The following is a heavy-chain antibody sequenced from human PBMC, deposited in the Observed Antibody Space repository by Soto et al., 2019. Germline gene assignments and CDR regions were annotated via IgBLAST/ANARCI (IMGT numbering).Heavy chain of an antibody. CDR2: ISGSGGST. Sequence: EVQLLESGGGLVQPGGSLRLSCAASGFTFSSYAMSWVRQAPGKGLEWVSAISGSGGSTYYADSVKGRSTIARDNSTNTLYLPMTSLRAEDTAVYYCATAPFVGATSPWDYWGQGTLVTVSS. D-gene: IGHD1-26*01. J-gene: IGHJ4*02. V-gene: IGHV3-23*01. CDR1: GFTFSSYA. CDR3: ATAPFVGATSPWDY.